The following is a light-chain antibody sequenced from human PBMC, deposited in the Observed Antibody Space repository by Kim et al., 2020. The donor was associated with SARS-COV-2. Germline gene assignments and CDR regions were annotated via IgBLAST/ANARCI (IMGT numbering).Light chain of an antibody. J-gene: IGKJ2*01. CDR2: DAS. CDR3: QQYDIVPPGYT. Sequence: DIQMTQSPSSLSASIGDRVTITCQASQDISDYLNWYQQKPGKAPKLLIYDASNLETGVPSRFSGSGSGTHFTFTISSLQPEDIGTYYCQQYDIVPPGYTFRQGTKLEI. CDR1: QDISDY. V-gene: IGKV1-33*01.